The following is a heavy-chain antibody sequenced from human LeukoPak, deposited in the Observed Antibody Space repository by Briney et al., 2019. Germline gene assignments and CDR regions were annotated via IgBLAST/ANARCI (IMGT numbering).Heavy chain of an antibody. Sequence: SETLSLTCAVYGGSFSGYYWSWIRQPPGKGLEWIGEINHSGSTNYNPSLKSRVTISVDTSKNQFSLKLSSVTAADTAVYYCARGLGVVVRGPWGQGTLVTVSS. CDR1: GGSFSGYY. V-gene: IGHV4-34*01. CDR3: ARGLGVVVRGP. J-gene: IGHJ5*02. CDR2: INHSGST. D-gene: IGHD2-15*01.